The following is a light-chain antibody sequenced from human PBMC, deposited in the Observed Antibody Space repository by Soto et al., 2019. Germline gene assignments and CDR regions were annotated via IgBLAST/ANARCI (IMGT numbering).Light chain of an antibody. J-gene: IGKJ2*01. CDR3: QKYGRSPRT. V-gene: IGKV3-20*01. CDR2: GAS. Sequence: EIVLKQSPGNLSLSPGERATLSCRASQSVSSSYLAWYQQKLGQAPRLLNYGASSRATGIPDRFSGSGSGTDFTLTISRMEPEDFGVYYCQKYGRSPRTFCQGPKLEIK. CDR1: QSVSSSY.